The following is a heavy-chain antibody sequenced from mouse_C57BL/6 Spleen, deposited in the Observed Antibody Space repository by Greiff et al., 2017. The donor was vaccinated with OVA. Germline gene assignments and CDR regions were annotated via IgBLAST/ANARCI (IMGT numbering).Heavy chain of an antibody. CDR2: IRSKSNNYAT. J-gene: IGHJ3*01. V-gene: IGHV10-1*01. D-gene: IGHD3-1*01. Sequence: EVNVVESGGGLVQPKGSLKLSCAASGFSFNTYAMNWVRQAPGKGLEWVARIRSKSNNYATYYADSVKDRFTISRDDSESMLYLQMNNLKTEDTAMYYCVRQNSAWFAYWGQGTLVTVSA. CDR1: GFSFNTYA. CDR3: VRQNSAWFAY.